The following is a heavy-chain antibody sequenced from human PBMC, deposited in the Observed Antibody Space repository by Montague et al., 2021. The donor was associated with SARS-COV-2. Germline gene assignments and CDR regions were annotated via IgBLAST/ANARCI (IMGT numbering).Heavy chain of an antibody. CDR1: GFPFSDYA. Sequence: SLSLSLSASGFPFSDYAMHWVRQPPVKGLEWVSGLSVSGGDTYYTDSVKGRFTISRDNSKNKLYLQMHSLRAEDTAVYYCAKVEVTSIVYFGLDVWGQGTTVTVSS. CDR2: LSVSGGDT. CDR3: AKVEVTSIVYFGLDV. D-gene: IGHD2-21*02. J-gene: IGHJ6*02. V-gene: IGHV3-23*01.